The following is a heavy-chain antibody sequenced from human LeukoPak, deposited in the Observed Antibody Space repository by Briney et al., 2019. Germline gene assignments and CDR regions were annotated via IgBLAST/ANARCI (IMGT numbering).Heavy chain of an antibody. V-gene: IGHV4-34*01. D-gene: IGHD3-16*01. CDR3: ARGRDMITFGGVLAFDF. Sequence: SETLSVTCAVYGGSFSGYYWSWIRQPPGKGLERIGEINHSGSTNYNPSLKSRVTISVDTSKNQFSLKLSSVTATDTAVYYCARGRDMITFGGVLAFDFWGQGTLVTVSS. J-gene: IGHJ4*02. CDR2: INHSGST. CDR1: GGSFSGYY.